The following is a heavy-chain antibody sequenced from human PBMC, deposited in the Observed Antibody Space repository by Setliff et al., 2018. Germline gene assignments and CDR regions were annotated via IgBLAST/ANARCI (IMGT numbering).Heavy chain of an antibody. V-gene: IGHV4-38-2*02. D-gene: IGHD4-17*01. CDR3: ARDKGDGYGVDAYAGGGFDI. CDR1: GYSITSGHY. Sequence: PSETLSLTCAVSGYSITSGHYWGWFRQPPGKGLEWIGSMYPGRSTYYNPSLKSRVTMSVDTSKKQFSLKLSSVTAADPAVYYCARDKGDGYGVDAYAGGGFDIWGQGTMVTVSS. J-gene: IGHJ3*02. CDR2: MYPGRST.